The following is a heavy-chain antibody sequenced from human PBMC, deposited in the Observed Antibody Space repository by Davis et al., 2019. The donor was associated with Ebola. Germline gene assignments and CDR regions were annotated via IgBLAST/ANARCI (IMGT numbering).Heavy chain of an antibody. V-gene: IGHV1-3*01. Sequence: ASVKVSCKASGYTFTSYAMHWVRQAPGQGLEWMGWINAGNGNTKYSQKFQGRVTITRDTSASTAYMELSSLRSEDTAVYYCARTYGSGSYVYYYGMDVWGQGTTVTVSS. CDR3: ARTYGSGSYVYYYGMDV. CDR1: GYTFTSYA. J-gene: IGHJ6*02. D-gene: IGHD3-10*01. CDR2: INAGNGNT.